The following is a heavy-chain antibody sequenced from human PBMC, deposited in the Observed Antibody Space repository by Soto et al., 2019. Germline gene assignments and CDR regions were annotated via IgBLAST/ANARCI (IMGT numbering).Heavy chain of an antibody. Sequence: VGSLRLSCASSVFTFSSYAMSCVRQAPGKWLEWVSAISGSGGSTNYADSVKGRFTISRDNAKNSLYLQMNSLRAEDTAVYYCASYEGLRGQGGFDYWGQGTLVTVS. CDR3: ASYEGLRGQGGFDY. J-gene: IGHJ4*02. V-gene: IGHV3-23*01. CDR2: ISGSGGST. D-gene: IGHD3-16*01. CDR1: VFTFSSYA.